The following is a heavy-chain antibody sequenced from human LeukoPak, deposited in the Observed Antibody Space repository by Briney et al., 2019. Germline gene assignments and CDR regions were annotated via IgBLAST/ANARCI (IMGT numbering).Heavy chain of an antibody. Sequence: SETLSLTCTVSGGSISNYYWSWIRQPAGKGLDWIGRIYTSGRTSYNPSLKSRVTMSVDTSKNQFSLKLSSVTAADTAVYYCASLGRYDYGSSDYWGQGTLVTVSS. V-gene: IGHV4-4*07. J-gene: IGHJ4*02. CDR3: ASLGRYDYGSSDY. CDR1: GGSISNYY. D-gene: IGHD3-10*01. CDR2: IYTSGRT.